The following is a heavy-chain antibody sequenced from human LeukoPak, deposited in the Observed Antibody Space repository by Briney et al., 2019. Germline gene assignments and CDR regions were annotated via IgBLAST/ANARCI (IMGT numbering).Heavy chain of an antibody. V-gene: IGHV3-23*01. J-gene: IGHJ4*02. CDR1: GFTFSSYA. CDR2: ISGSGGST. D-gene: IGHD6-13*01. CDR3: ARGGKIHSSLPDY. Sequence: GGSLRLSCAASGFTFSSYAMSWVRQAPGKGLEWVSAISGSGGSTYYADSVKGRFTISRDNSKNTLYLQMNSLRAEDTAVYYCARGGKIHSSLPDYWGQGTLVTVSS.